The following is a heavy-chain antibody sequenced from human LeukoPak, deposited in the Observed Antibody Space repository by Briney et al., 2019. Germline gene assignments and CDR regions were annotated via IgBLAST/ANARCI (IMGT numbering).Heavy chain of an antibody. D-gene: IGHD5-18*01. CDR3: ACLPWIQLWPYYFDY. V-gene: IGHV3-21*01. J-gene: IGHJ4*02. Sequence: GGSLRLSCAAYGFTFSSYSMNWVRQAPGKGLEWVSSISSSSSYIYYADSVKGRFTISRDNAKNSLYLQMNSLRAEDTAVYYCACLPWIQLWPYYFDYWGQGTLVTVSS. CDR1: GFTFSSYS. CDR2: ISSSSSYI.